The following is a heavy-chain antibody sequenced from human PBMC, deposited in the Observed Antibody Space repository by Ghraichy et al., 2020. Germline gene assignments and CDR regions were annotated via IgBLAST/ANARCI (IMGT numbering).Heavy chain of an antibody. D-gene: IGHD3-10*01. CDR2: ISYDGSNK. Sequence: LSLTCAASGFTFSSYAMHWVRQAPGKGLEWVAVISYDGSNKYYADSVKGRFTISRDNSKNTLYLQMNSLRAEDTAVYYCARTDDYGSGSPFDYWGQGTLVTVSS. V-gene: IGHV3-30-3*01. CDR1: GFTFSSYA. CDR3: ARTDDYGSGSPFDY. J-gene: IGHJ4*02.